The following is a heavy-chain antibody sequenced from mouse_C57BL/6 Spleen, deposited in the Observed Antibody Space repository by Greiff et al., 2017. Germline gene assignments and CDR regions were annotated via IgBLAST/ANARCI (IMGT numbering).Heavy chain of an antibody. CDR2: IHPNSGST. D-gene: IGHD4-1*01. V-gene: IGHV1-64*01. CDR3: ASNWDVGKAMDY. J-gene: IGHJ4*01. Sequence: QVQLQQPGAELVKPGASVKLSCKASGYTFTSYWMHWVKQRPGQGLEWIGMIHPNSGSTNYNEKFKSKATLTVDKSSSTAYMQLSSLTSEDSAVYYCASNWDVGKAMDYWGQGTSVTVSS. CDR1: GYTFTSYW.